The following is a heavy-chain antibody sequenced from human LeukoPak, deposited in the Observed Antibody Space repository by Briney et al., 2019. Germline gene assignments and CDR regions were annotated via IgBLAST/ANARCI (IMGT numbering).Heavy chain of an antibody. D-gene: IGHD6-13*01. Sequence: GASVKVSCKASGYTFTGYYMHWVRQAPGQGLEWMGWINPNSGGTNYAQKFQGRVTMTRDTSISTAYMELSRLRSDDTAVYYCARDRQPRAPGAFDIWGQGKMVTVSS. CDR1: GYTFTGYY. CDR3: ARDRQPRAPGAFDI. J-gene: IGHJ3*02. V-gene: IGHV1-2*02. CDR2: INPNSGGT.